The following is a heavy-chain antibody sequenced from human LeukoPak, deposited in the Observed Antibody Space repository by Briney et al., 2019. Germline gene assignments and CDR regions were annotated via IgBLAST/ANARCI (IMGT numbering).Heavy chain of an antibody. J-gene: IGHJ6*03. D-gene: IGHD6-13*01. CDR2: IYTSGST. CDR3: ASGYSSGWLPYYYYYMDV. Sequence: ASETLSLTCTVSGGSISSYYWSWIRQPPGKGLEWIGYIYTSGSTNYNPSLKSRVTISVDTSKNQFSLKLSSVTAADTAVYYCASGYSSGWLPYYYYYMDVWGKGTTVTVSS. CDR1: GGSISSYY. V-gene: IGHV4-4*09.